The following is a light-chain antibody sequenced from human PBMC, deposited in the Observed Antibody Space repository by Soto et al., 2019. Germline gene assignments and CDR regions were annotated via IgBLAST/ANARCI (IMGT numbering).Light chain of an antibody. CDR1: QSISSY. Sequence: DIQMTQSPYSLSASVGDRVTITCRASQSISSYLNWYQQKPGKAPKLLIYAASSLQSGVPSRFSGSGSGTDVPLTISSLQPEDFATYYCQQSYSTPHTFGHGTKLEIK. CDR3: QQSYSTPHT. V-gene: IGKV1-39*01. J-gene: IGKJ2*01. CDR2: AAS.